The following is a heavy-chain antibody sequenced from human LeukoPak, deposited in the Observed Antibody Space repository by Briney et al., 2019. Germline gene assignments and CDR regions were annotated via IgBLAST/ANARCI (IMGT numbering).Heavy chain of an antibody. CDR2: ISGSGGST. D-gene: IGHD2-15*01. V-gene: IGHV3-23*01. CDR3: AKDHIVVVVAATLLFDY. CDR1: GFTFSSYA. J-gene: IGHJ4*02. Sequence: PGGSLRLSCAASGFTFSSYAMSWGRQAPGKGLEWVSAISGSGGSTYYADSVKGRFTISRDNSKNTLYLQMHSLRAEDAAVYYCAKDHIVVVVAATLLFDYWGQGTLVTVSS.